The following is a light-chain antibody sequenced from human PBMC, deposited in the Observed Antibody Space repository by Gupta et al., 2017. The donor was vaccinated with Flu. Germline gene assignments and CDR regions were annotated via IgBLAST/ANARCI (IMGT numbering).Light chain of an antibody. Sequence: PPSLSASLGDRVTLTCRASQSVSNYLAWYQQKPGKAPGLLICAASSLASGIPSRFSGSGSGTDFTLTISSLQPEDFAVYYCQQYNNLPLTFGGGTKVEI. CDR1: QSVSNY. V-gene: IGKV1-16*01. CDR3: QQYNNLPLT. CDR2: AAS. J-gene: IGKJ4*01.